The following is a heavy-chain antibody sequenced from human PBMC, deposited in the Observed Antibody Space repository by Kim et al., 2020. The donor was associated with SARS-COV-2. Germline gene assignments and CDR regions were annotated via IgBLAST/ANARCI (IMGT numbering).Heavy chain of an antibody. CDR1: GFSFGDFA. J-gene: IGHJ5*02. V-gene: IGHV3-49*04. Sequence: GGSLRLSCTTSGFSFGDFAIGWVRQAPGKGLEWISLIRGKAYGGTTEYAASVEGRFTISRDDSKSIAYLQMSSLKTEDTAMYYCIQSWGGESWGQGTLVTVSS. CDR3: IQSWGGES. CDR2: IRGKAYGGTT. D-gene: IGHD3-10*01.